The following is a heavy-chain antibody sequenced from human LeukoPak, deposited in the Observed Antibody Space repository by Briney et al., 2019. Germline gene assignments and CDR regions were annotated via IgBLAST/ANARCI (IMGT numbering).Heavy chain of an antibody. V-gene: IGHV3-7*01. J-gene: IGHJ4*02. D-gene: IGHD2-8*01. CDR3: ARDATYCTNGVCYTRFDY. CDR1: GFTFTSHW. CDR2: MNLDGSEK. Sequence: PGGSLRLSCAASGFTFTSHWMSWVRHAPGKGVEWVARMNLDGSEKYYVDSVKGRFTISRDNAKTSLYLEMNSLRAEDTAVYYCARDATYCTNGVCYTRFDYWGQGTLVTVSS.